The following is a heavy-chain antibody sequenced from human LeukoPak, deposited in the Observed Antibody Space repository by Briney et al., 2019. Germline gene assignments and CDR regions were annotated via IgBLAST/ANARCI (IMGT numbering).Heavy chain of an antibody. CDR2: IYHSGST. CDR1: GGSISSSNW. CDR3: ARGVTYYYYYYMDV. Sequence: SGTLSLTCAVSGGSISSSNWWSWVRQPPGKGLEWIGEIYHSGSTNYNPSLKSRVTISVDTSKNQFSLKLSSVTAADTAVYYCARGVTYYYYYYMDVWGKGTTVTVSS. V-gene: IGHV4-4*02. J-gene: IGHJ6*03. D-gene: IGHD5-18*01.